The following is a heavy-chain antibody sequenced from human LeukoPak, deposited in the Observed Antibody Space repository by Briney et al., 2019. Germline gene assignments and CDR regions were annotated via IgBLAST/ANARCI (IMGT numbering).Heavy chain of an antibody. CDR2: ISNDGSNK. CDR3: VKDRSNTWSFGY. Sequence: GGSLRLSCAASGFTFSSNFMHWGRQAPDKGLEWVAFISNDGSNKNYIDSVKGRFTITRDNSKNTLYLQMNSLRVEDTAVYFCVKDRSNTWSFGYWGQGTVVTVSS. D-gene: IGHD6-13*01. CDR1: GFTFSSNF. J-gene: IGHJ4*02. V-gene: IGHV3-30*04.